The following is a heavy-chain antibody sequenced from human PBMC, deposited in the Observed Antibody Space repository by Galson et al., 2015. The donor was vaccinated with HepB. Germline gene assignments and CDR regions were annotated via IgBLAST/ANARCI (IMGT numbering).Heavy chain of an antibody. CDR2: INPSGGST. D-gene: IGHD3-16*01. V-gene: IGHV1-46*01. J-gene: IGHJ6*02. CDR1: GYTFTSYY. CDR3: ARELGRQPEEKIGSTYYYYGMDV. Sequence: SVKVSCKASGYTFTSYYMHWVRQAPGQGLEWMGIINPSGGSTSYAQKFQGRVTMTRDTSTSTVYMELSSLRSEDTAVYYCARELGRQPEEKIGSTYYYYGMDVWGQGTTVTVSS.